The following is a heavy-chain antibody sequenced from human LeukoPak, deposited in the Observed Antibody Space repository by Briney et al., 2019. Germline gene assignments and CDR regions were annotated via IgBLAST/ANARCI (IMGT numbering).Heavy chain of an antibody. Sequence: ASVKVSCKASGYTFTGYYMHWVRHAPGQGLEWMGWINPNSGGTNYAQKFQGRVTMTRDTSISTAYMELRRLRSDDTAVYYCARGAAGYYYYMDVWGKGTTVTVSS. J-gene: IGHJ6*03. CDR2: INPNSGGT. V-gene: IGHV1-2*02. D-gene: IGHD6-25*01. CDR1: GYTFTGYY. CDR3: ARGAAGYYYYMDV.